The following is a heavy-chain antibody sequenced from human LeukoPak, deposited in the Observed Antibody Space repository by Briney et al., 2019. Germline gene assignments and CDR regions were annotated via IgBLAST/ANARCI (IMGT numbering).Heavy chain of an antibody. V-gene: IGHV1-8*01. CDR3: ARGLDSGSSWWIFDY. J-gene: IGHJ4*02. D-gene: IGHD6-13*01. CDR2: MNPNSGNT. CDR1: GYTFTSYD. Sequence: ASVKVSCKASGYTFTSYDINWVRQATGQGLEWMGWMNPNSGNTGYAQKFQGRVTMTRNTAISTAYMELSSLRSEDTAAYYCARGLDSGSSWWIFDYCGQGTLVTVSS.